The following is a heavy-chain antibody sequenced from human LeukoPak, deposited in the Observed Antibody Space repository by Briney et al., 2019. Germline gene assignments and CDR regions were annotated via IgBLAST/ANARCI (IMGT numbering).Heavy chain of an antibody. CDR3: AKALSTVTTLTAFDY. CDR1: GFTFSSYW. V-gene: IGHV3-74*01. J-gene: IGHJ4*02. D-gene: IGHD4-17*01. CDR2: INSDGSST. Sequence: GGSLRLSCAASGFTFSSYWMHWVRQAPGKGLVWVSRINSDGSSTSYADSVKGRFTISRDNSKNTLYLQMNSLRAEDTAVYYCAKALSTVTTLTAFDYWGQGTLVTVSS.